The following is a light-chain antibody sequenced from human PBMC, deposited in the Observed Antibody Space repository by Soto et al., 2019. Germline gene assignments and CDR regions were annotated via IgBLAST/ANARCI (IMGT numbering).Light chain of an antibody. V-gene: IGLV2-14*01. CDR1: SSDVGGYNY. Sequence: QSALTQPASVSGSPGQSITISCTGTSSDVGGYNYVSWYQQHPGKAPNLMIYDVSNRPSGVSNRFSGSKSGNTASLTISGIQAEDEVDYYCSSYTSSSTLGHVVFGGGTKLTVL. CDR3: SSYTSSSTLGHVV. CDR2: DVS. J-gene: IGLJ2*01.